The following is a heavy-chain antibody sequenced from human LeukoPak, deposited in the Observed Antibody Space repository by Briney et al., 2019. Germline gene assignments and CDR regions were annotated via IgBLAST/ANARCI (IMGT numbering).Heavy chain of an antibody. CDR2: ICPGDSDT. J-gene: IGHJ4*02. CDR3: ARQLLSGYDSIRYFDY. D-gene: IGHD5-12*01. V-gene: IGHV5-51*01. Sequence: GESLKISCKGSGYSFTSYWIGWVRQMPGKGLEWMGIICPGDSDTRYSPSFQGQVTISADKSISTAYLQWSSLKASDTAMYYCARQLLSGYDSIRYFDYWGQGTLVTVSS. CDR1: GYSFTSYW.